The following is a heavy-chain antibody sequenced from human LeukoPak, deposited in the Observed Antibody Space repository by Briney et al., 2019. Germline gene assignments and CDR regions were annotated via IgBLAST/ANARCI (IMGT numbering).Heavy chain of an antibody. J-gene: IGHJ4*02. D-gene: IGHD6-19*01. Sequence: SETLSLTCTVSGGSFSSYYWSWIRQPPGKGLEWLGYIYFSGSTNYNPSLKSRVAISVDTSKNQFSLNLTSVTAADTAVYYCARGRLARSPYFDYWGQGTLVTVSS. CDR3: ARGRLARSPYFDY. V-gene: IGHV4-59*01. CDR1: GGSFSSYY. CDR2: IYFSGST.